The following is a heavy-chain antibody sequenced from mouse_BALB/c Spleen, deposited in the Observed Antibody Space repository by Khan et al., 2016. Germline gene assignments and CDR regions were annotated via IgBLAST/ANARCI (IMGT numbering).Heavy chain of an antibody. D-gene: IGHD2-4*01. CDR3: ARREITTSGFDY. CDR1: GYSITSDYA. V-gene: IGHV3-2*02. CDR2: ISYSGST. Sequence: EVQLQESGPGLVKPSQSLSLTCTVTGYSITSDYAWNWIRQFPGNKLEWMGYISYSGSTSYNPSLKSRISITRDTSKNQFFLQLNSVTTEDTATYYSARREITTSGFDYWGQGTTLTVSS. J-gene: IGHJ2*01.